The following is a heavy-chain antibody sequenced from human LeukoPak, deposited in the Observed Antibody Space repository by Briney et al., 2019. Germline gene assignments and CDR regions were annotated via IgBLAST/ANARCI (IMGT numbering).Heavy chain of an antibody. CDR3: ARDPLGAAAFYYYGMDV. D-gene: IGHD6-13*01. Sequence: PGGSLRLSCAASGFTFSVYYMSWIRQAPRKGLEWVSYISSSVSTIYYADSVKGRFTISRDNAKNSLYLQMNSLRAEDTAVYYCARDPLGAAAFYYYGMDVWGQGTTVTVSS. J-gene: IGHJ6*02. CDR2: ISSSVSTI. V-gene: IGHV3-11*01. CDR1: GFTFSVYY.